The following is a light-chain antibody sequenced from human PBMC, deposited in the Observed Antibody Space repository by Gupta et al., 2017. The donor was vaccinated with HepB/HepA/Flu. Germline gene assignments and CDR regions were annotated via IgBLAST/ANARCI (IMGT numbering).Light chain of an antibody. CDR2: EVS. V-gene: IGLV2-23*02. CDR1: SSDVGSYNL. Sequence: PTTISCTGTSSDVGSYNLVSWYQQHPGKAPKLMIYEVSKRPSGVSNRFSGSKSGNTASLTISGLQAEDEADYYCCSYAGSSTHGVFGGGTKVTVL. J-gene: IGLJ2*01. CDR3: CSYAGSSTHGV.